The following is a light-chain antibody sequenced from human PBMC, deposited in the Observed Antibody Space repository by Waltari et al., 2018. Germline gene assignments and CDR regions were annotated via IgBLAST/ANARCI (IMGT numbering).Light chain of an antibody. CDR2: DVS. CDR3: SSYTFGTTYV. J-gene: IGLJ1*01. CDR1: SRDVGGYNF. V-gene: IGLV2-14*01. Sequence: QSALTQPASVSGSPGQSLTLSCIGTSRDVGGYNFVSWYQHHPGKAPKLIIYDVSNRPSGLSDRFSGSKSGNTASLTISGLQSEDEADYYCSSYTFGTTYVFGTGTKVTVL.